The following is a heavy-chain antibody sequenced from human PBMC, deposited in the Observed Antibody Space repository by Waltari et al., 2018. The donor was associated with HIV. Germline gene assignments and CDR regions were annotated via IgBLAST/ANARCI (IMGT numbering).Heavy chain of an antibody. J-gene: IGHJ6*02. Sequence: EVQLVESGGGLVQPGGSLRLSCAASGFTVSSNYMSWVRQAPGKGLEWVSIIYTGGSTYYAHSVKGRFTISRDNSKNTLHLQMNSLRAEDTAVYYCASPDTTMVHGHYYCYHMDVWGQGTTVTVSS. CDR1: GFTVSSNY. CDR3: ASPDTTMVHGHYYCYHMDV. V-gene: IGHV3-66*01. D-gene: IGHD5-18*01. CDR2: IYTGGST.